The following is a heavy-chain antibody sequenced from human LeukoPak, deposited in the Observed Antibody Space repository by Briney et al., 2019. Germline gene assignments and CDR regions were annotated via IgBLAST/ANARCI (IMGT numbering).Heavy chain of an antibody. CDR1: GFTFSNYV. V-gene: IGHV3-23*01. Sequence: GGSLRLSCAASGFTFSNYVLNWVRQAPGKGLEWVSSISDNGGTTHYVDSVKGRFTISRDNSKNTLFLQMNSLRAGDTAVYYCVKVTNTDWNMFFDYWGQGTLVTVSS. CDR3: VKVTNTDWNMFFDY. D-gene: IGHD1/OR15-1a*01. J-gene: IGHJ4*02. CDR2: ISDNGGTT.